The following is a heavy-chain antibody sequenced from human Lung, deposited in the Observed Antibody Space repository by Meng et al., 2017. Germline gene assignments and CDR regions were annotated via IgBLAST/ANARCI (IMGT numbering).Heavy chain of an antibody. D-gene: IGHD1-26*01. Sequence: QITLKESGPTLVKPTQTLTLTCTFSGFSLSTSGVGVGWIRQPPGKALEWLALIYWDDDKGYSPSLKSRLTITKDTSKNQVVLTMTNMDPVDTATYYCAHRRLIHSGNYGGGLDYWGQGTLVTVSS. CDR3: AHRRLIHSGNYGGGLDY. CDR1: GFSLSTSGVG. V-gene: IGHV2-5*02. J-gene: IGHJ4*02. CDR2: IYWDDDK.